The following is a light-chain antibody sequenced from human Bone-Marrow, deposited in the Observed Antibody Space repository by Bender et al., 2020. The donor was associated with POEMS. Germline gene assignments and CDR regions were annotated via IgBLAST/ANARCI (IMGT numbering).Light chain of an antibody. J-gene: IGLJ2*01. V-gene: IGLV1-51*02. CDR2: ENS. Sequence: QSVLTQPPSVSAAPGQKVTISCSGSSSNIGTNDVSWYQQLPGTAPKLLIYENSKRPSGIPDRFSGSKSGTSATLGITGVQTGDEADYFCVAWDDTLNGWVFGGGTKLTVL. CDR3: VAWDDTLNGWV. CDR1: SSNIGTND.